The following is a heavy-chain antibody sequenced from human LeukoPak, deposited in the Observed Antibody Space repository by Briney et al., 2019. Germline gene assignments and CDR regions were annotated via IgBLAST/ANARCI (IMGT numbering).Heavy chain of an antibody. V-gene: IGHV4-38-2*02. D-gene: IGHD2-2*01. CDR3: ARDPRWLTPDCTSTSCYENYFDP. CDR1: GYSINNGYQ. CDR2: IYHNGGA. Sequence: PSETLSLTCAVSGYSINNGYQWAWIRQSPGRGLEWIGSIYHNGGAHYNPSLRSRLVISVDTSNNQFSLRLSSVTVADTAVYYCARDPRWLTPDCTSTSCYENYFDPWGRGTLVTVSS. J-gene: IGHJ5*02.